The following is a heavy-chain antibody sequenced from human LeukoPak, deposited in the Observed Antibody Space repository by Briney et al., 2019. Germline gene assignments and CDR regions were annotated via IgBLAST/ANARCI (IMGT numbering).Heavy chain of an antibody. Sequence: SGGSLRLSCAASGFTFSSYSMNWVRQAPGKGLEWVGRLKSKTHDETTDYAAPVKGRFTISRDDSKNTVYLQMNSLKTEDTAVYYCTIGAYYYGSDSYRGYYFDYWGQGTLVTVSS. CDR2: LKSKTHDETT. J-gene: IGHJ4*02. CDR3: TIGAYYYGSDSYRGYYFDY. CDR1: GFTFSSYS. V-gene: IGHV3-15*01. D-gene: IGHD3-10*01.